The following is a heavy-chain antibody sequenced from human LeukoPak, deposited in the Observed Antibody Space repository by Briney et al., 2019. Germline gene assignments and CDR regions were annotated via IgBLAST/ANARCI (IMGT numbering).Heavy chain of an antibody. Sequence: GASVKVSCKASGGTFSSYAISWVRQAPGQGLEWMGRIIPILGIANYAQKFQGRVTITAGKSTSTAYMELSSLRSEDTAVYYCARDLLYEGDGYNPGVSDYWGQGTLVTVSS. V-gene: IGHV1-69*04. J-gene: IGHJ4*02. CDR1: GGTFSSYA. D-gene: IGHD5-24*01. CDR3: ARDLLYEGDGYNPGVSDY. CDR2: IIPILGIA.